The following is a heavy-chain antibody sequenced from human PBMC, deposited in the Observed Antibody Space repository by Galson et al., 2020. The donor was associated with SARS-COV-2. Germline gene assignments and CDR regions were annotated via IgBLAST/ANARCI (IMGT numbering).Heavy chain of an antibody. D-gene: IGHD3-22*01. V-gene: IGHV4-39*01. CDR3: ARSGGVGVMGSSIGRYFDL. CDR2: IYYSGST. CDR1: GGSISSSSYY. Sequence: SETLSLTCTVSGGSISSSSYYWGWIRQPPGKGLEWIGSIYYSGSTYYNPSLKSRVTISVDTSKNQFSLKLSSVTAADTAVYYCARSGGVGVMGSSIGRYFDLWGRGTLVTVSS. J-gene: IGHJ2*01.